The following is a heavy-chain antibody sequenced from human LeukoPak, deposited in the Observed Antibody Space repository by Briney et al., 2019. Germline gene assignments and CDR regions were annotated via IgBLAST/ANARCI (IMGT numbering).Heavy chain of an antibody. D-gene: IGHD4-23*01. J-gene: IGHJ4*02. Sequence: GGSVKVSCKASGYTLTSFATDWVRPAPGQGLEWIGWINPNIGGTNYAQTFKGRATITRGPSISTASMELGMRRSDDTAVYYCASDYVGYYFDYWGQGTLVTVSS. V-gene: IGHV1-2*02. CDR2: INPNIGGT. CDR1: GYTLTSFA. CDR3: ASDYVGYYFDY.